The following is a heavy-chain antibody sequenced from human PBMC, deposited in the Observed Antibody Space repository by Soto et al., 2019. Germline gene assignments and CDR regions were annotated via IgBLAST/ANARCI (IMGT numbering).Heavy chain of an antibody. CDR2: ITPYNGNV. J-gene: IGHJ4*02. D-gene: IGHD7-27*01. CDR1: GWIFTFKY. Sequence: QMQLLQSGAEVKKTGSSVKISCKTSGWIFTFKYLHWVRQAPGQGLEWLGWITPYNGNVKYAQHFQDRISLTRDNSLTPLFLELRNLRSEDTGLYYCARSATPGDQHFIDSWGQGTLVTVSS. CDR3: ARSATPGDQHFIDS. V-gene: IGHV1-45*02.